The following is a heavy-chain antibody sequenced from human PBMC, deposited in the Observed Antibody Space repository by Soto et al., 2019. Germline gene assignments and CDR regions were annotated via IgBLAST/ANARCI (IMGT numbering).Heavy chain of an antibody. CDR3: ARVDYGWYAVDI. CDR1: GGSISSGDYY. V-gene: IGHV4-30-4*01. D-gene: IGHD4-17*01. Sequence: SETLSLTCTVSGGSISSGDYYWSWIRQPPGKGLEWIGHIYYSGSTYYNPSLKSRVTISVDTSKNQFSLKLSSVTAADTAVYYCARVDYGWYAVDIWGQGTMVTVSS. CDR2: IYYSGST. J-gene: IGHJ3*02.